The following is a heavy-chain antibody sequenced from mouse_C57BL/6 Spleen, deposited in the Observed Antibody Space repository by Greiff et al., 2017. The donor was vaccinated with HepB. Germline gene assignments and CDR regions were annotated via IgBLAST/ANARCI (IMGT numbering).Heavy chain of an antibody. CDR1: GSAFSSSW. Sequence: VQLQQSGPELVKPGASVKISCKASGSAFSSSWMNWVKQRPGKGLEWIGRIYPGDGDTNYNGKFKGKATLTADKSSSTAYMQLSSLTSEDSAVYFCARRGTTVVPFDYWGQGTTLTVSS. D-gene: IGHD1-1*01. J-gene: IGHJ2*01. CDR2: IYPGDGDT. V-gene: IGHV1-82*01. CDR3: ARRGTTVVPFDY.